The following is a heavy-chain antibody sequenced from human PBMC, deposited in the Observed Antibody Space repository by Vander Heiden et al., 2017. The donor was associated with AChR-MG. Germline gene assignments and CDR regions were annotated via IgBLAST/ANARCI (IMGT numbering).Heavy chain of an antibody. D-gene: IGHD4-17*01. Sequence: EVQLVESGGGLVQPGRSLRLSCAASGFTFDDYAMHWVRQAPGKGLEWVSGISWNSGSIGYADSVKGRFTISRDNAKNSLYLQMNSLRAEDTALYYCAKDIGRGDYAVFDYWGQGTLVTVSS. CDR3: AKDIGRGDYAVFDY. J-gene: IGHJ4*02. V-gene: IGHV3-9*01. CDR1: GFTFDDYA. CDR2: ISWNSGSI.